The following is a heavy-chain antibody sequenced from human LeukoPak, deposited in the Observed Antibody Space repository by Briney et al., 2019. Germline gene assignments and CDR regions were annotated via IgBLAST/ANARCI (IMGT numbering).Heavy chain of an antibody. D-gene: IGHD5-12*01. Sequence: GGSLRLSCTASGFAFRSYAMAWVRQAPGKGLEGVAAIGSDGDRVHEDSVKGRFTISRDNSKSTLCLQMDNLRAEDTAVYFCAKSAGVATIYFDSWGQGALVTVSS. CDR3: AKSAGVATIYFDS. V-gene: IGHV3-23*01. J-gene: IGHJ4*02. CDR2: IGSDGDR. CDR1: GFAFRSYA.